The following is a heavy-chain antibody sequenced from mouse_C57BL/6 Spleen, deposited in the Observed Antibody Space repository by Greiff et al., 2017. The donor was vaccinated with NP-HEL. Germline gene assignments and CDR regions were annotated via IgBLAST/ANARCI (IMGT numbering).Heavy chain of an antibody. CDR3: ARLDYGSSYDY. V-gene: IGHV1-66*01. D-gene: IGHD1-1*01. CDR1: GYSFTSYY. J-gene: IGHJ2*01. CDR2: IYPGSGNT. Sequence: VQVVESGPELVKPGASVKISCKASGYSFTSYYIHWVKQRPGQGLEWIGWIYPGSGNTKSNEKFKGTATLTADTSSSTAYMQLSSLTSEDSAVYYCARLDYGSSYDYWGQGTTLTVSS.